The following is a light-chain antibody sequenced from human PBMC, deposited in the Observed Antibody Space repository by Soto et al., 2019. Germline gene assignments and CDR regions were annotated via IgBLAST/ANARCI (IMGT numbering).Light chain of an antibody. CDR3: AALDESGYVV. V-gene: IGLV1-44*01. CDR1: SSNIGTNA. J-gene: IGLJ2*01. CDR2: SDD. Sequence: QSVLTQPPSASGTPGQRVTISCSGSSSNIGTNAVNWYQQLPGTAPKLLIYSDDERPSGVPDRFSGSKSDSSASLAISGLQSEDEADYYCAALDESGYVVFGGGTKLTVL.